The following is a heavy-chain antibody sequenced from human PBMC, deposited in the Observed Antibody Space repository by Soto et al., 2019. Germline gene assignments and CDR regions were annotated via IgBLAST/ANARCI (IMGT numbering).Heavy chain of an antibody. V-gene: IGHV4-34*01. CDR2: INHSGST. D-gene: IGHD3-10*01. CDR3: ARAPAMVRGPHRWFDP. Sequence: PSETLSLTCAVYGGSFSGYYWSWIRQPPGKGLEWIGEINHSGSTNYNPSLKSRVTISVDTSKNQFSLKLSSVTAADTAVYYCARAPAMVRGPHRWFDPWGQGTLVTVSS. CDR1: GGSFSGYY. J-gene: IGHJ5*02.